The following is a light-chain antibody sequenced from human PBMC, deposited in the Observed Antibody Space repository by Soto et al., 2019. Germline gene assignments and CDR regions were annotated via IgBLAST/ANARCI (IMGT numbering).Light chain of an antibody. J-gene: IGLJ3*02. V-gene: IGLV1-44*01. CDR1: SFNIGRNT. CDR3: AAWDDSLTGPV. CDR2: SDN. Sequence: QSVLTQPPSTSGTPGQRVAISCSGSSFNIGRNTVTWYQQLPGTAPKLLIYSDNHRPSGVPDRFSGSKSGASASLAISGLQSEDEADYYCAAWDDSLTGPVFGGGTQLTVL.